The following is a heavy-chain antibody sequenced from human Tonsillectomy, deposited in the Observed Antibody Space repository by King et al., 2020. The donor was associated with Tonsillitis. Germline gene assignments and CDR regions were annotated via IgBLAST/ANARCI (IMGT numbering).Heavy chain of an antibody. CDR1: GGSISSYY. Sequence: QLQESGPGLVKPSETLSLTCTVSGGSISSYYWSWIRQPPGKGLEWIXXXXXXGXXXYXXXLKXRVTISVDTSKNQFSLKLSSVTAADTAVYYCASSPIYYDFWSGYSRPHYFDYWGQGTLVTVSS. CDR3: ASSPIYYDFWSGYSRPHYFDY. J-gene: IGHJ4*02. CDR2: XXXXGXX. D-gene: IGHD3-3*01. V-gene: IGHV4-59*01.